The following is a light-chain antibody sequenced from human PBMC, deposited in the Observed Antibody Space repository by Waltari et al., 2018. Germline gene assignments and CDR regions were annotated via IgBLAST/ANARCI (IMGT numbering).Light chain of an antibody. J-gene: IGLJ2*01. CDR1: SSDVGHYNV. V-gene: IGLV2-8*01. Sequence: QSALTQPASVSGSPGQSITIPCTETSSDVGHYNVVSWYQHHPGKAPKLMIYEGNKRPAGGPERFSGTKSGNTASLTGSGLQAEDEADYYCSSYAGTDNFVVFGGGTKLTVL. CDR2: EGN. CDR3: SSYAGTDNFVV.